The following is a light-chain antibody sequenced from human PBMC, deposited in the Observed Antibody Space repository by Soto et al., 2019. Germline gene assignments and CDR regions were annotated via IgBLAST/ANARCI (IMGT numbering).Light chain of an antibody. J-gene: IGKJ4*01. CDR2: RTS. CDR3: QHYVTWPLT. Sequence: EIVLTQSPGTLSLSPGERATLSCRASQSISSNLAWYQQKPGQAPRLLMFRTSSRATGFPARFSGSRSGAEFTLTISSLQSEDFAVYYCQHYVTWPLTFGGGTKVDIK. CDR1: QSISSN. V-gene: IGKV3-15*01.